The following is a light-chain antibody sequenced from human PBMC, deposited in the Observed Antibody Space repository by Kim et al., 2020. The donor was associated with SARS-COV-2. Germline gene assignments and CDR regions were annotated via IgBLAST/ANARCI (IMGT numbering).Light chain of an antibody. J-gene: IGLJ1*01. CDR2: YDS. V-gene: IGLV3-21*04. CDR1: NIVGKS. Sequence: SYELTQPPSVSVAPGKPARITCGGNNIVGKSVHWYQQKAGQAPVLVISYDSDRPSGIPERFSGSNSGNTATLTISKVEAGDEADYYCQVWDSSSDHYVFGTGTKVTVL. CDR3: QVWDSSSDHYV.